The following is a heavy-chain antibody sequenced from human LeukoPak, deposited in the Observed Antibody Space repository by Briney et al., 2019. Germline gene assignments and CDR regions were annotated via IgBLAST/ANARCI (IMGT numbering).Heavy chain of an antibody. CDR3: ARGHAEAPSFDY. CDR1: GYTFTGYY. CDR2: INPNSGDT. J-gene: IGHJ4*02. D-gene: IGHD2-8*01. V-gene: IGHV1-2*02. Sequence: GASVKVSCKTSGYTFTGYYMYWVRQAPGQGLAWMGWINPNSGDTGYAQKFQGRVTMTRDTSISTAYMELSRLRSDDTAVYYCARGHAEAPSFDYWGQGTLVTVSS.